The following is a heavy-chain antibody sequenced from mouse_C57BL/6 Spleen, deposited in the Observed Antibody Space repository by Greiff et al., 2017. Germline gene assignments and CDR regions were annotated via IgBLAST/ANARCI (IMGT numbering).Heavy chain of an antibody. J-gene: IGHJ4*01. CDR2: IYPGDGDT. CDR1: GYAFSSSW. Sequence: QVQLQQSGPELVKPGASVKISCKASGYAFSSSWMNWVKQRPGKGLEWIGRIYPGDGDTNYNGKFKGKATLTADKSSSTASMQLSTLTSEDSAVYFGEGYYGRDYAMDYWGQGTSVTGSS. D-gene: IGHD1-1*01. V-gene: IGHV1-82*01. CDR3: EGYYGRDYAMDY.